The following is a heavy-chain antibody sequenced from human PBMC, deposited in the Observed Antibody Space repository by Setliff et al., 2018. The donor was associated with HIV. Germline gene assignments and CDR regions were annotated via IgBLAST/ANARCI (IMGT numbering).Heavy chain of an antibody. V-gene: IGHV3-49*03. CDR3: IRGPWRTGMDV. CDR2: IRDKTSGGTA. Sequence: PGGSLRLSCTGPGFTFGDYATAWFRQAPGKGLEWVGFIRDKTSGGTAEYAASVKGRFTLSRDDSKSVAYLQMNSLKTDDTAVYYCIRGPWRTGMDVWGQGTTVTVS. D-gene: IGHD5-12*01. CDR1: GFTFGDYA. J-gene: IGHJ6*02.